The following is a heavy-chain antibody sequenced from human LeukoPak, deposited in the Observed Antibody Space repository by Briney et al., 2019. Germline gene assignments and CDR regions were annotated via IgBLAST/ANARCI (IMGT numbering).Heavy chain of an antibody. CDR2: ISGSGGST. V-gene: IGHV3-23*01. J-gene: IGHJ4*02. Sequence: GGSLRLSCAASGFTFSSYAMSWVRQAPGKGLEWVSAISGSGGSTYYADSVKGRFTISRDNSKNTLYLQMNSLGAEDTAVYYCAKVKGGVYSYRLFDYWGQGTLVTVSS. CDR3: AKVKGGVYSYRLFDY. D-gene: IGHD5-18*01. CDR1: GFTFSSYA.